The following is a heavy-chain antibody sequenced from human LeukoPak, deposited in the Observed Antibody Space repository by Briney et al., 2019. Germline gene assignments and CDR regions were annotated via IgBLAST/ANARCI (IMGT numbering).Heavy chain of an antibody. CDR3: ARHLGTYSSSGFQH. J-gene: IGHJ1*01. CDR2: IYPGDSDT. V-gene: IGHV5-51*01. D-gene: IGHD6-13*01. CDR1: GYTFSIYW. Sequence: PGESLKISCKASGYTFSIYWIGWVRQMPGKGLGWMGIIYPGDSDTRYSPSFQGQVTISVDKSISTAYLQWSSLTASDTAMYYCARHLGTYSSSGFQHWGQGTLVTVSS.